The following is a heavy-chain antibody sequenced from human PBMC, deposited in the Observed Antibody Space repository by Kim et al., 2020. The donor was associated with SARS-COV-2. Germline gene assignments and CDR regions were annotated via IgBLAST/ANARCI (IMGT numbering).Heavy chain of an antibody. CDR1: GGSISSSSYY. J-gene: IGHJ4*02. CDR2: IYYSGST. CDR3: ASSPIYYFDY. Sequence: SETLSLTCAVSGGSISSSSYYWGWIRQPPGKGLEWIGSIYYSGSTYYNPSLKSRVTISVDTSKIQFSLKLSSVTAADTAVYYCASSPIYYFDYWGQGTLLTLSS. V-gene: IGHV4-39*07.